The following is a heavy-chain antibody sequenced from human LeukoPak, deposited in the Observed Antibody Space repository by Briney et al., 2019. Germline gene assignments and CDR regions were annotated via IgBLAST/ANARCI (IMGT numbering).Heavy chain of an antibody. CDR1: GFTFSSYA. D-gene: IGHD6-19*01. J-gene: IGHJ6*02. V-gene: IGHV3-23*01. CDR2: ISGSGGST. CDR3: ARDSAVNSSGWLYYYYGMDV. Sequence: GGSLRLSCAASGFTFSSYAMSWVRQAPGKGLEWVSIISGSGGSTYYADSVKGRFTISRDNSKNTLYLQMSSLRAEDAAVYYCARDSAVNSSGWLYYYYGMDVWGQGTTVTVSS.